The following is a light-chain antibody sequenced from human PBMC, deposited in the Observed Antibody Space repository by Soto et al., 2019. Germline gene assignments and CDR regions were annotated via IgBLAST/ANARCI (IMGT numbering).Light chain of an antibody. CDR3: QQRSNWPPLT. CDR1: QSVSSY. Sequence: EIVLPQSPATLSLSPGEITTLSCRASQSVSSYLAWYQQKPGQAPKLLIYDASNRATGIPARFSGSGSGTDFTHTISSLEPEDFAVYYCQQRSNWPPLTFGGGTKVEIK. J-gene: IGKJ4*01. V-gene: IGKV3-11*01. CDR2: DAS.